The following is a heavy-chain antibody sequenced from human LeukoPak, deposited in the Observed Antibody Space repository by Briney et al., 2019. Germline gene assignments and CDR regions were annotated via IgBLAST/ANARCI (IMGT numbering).Heavy chain of an antibody. V-gene: IGHV3-23*01. J-gene: IGHJ4*02. Sequence: GGSLRLSCAASGFPFSNYGMSWVRQAPGKGLEWVSAISGSGDTTYFADSVKGRFTISRDNSKNTLYLQMNSLRAEDTAVYYCAKDRVGATLYFDFWGQGTLLTVSS. CDR2: ISGSGDTT. CDR3: AKDRVGATLYFDF. D-gene: IGHD1-26*01. CDR1: GFPFSNYG.